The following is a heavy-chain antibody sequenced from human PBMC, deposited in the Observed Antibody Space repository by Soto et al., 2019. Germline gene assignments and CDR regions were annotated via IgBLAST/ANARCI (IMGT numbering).Heavy chain of an antibody. D-gene: IGHD3-10*01. CDR1: GGSISSSSYY. CDR2: IYYSGST. Sequence: SETLSLTCTVSGGSISSSSYYWGWIRQPPGKGLEWIGSIYYSGSTYYNPSLKSRVTISVDTSKNQFSLKLSSVTAADTAVYYCARAYGSGSFFRYYYYYGTDVWGQGTTVTVSS. J-gene: IGHJ6*02. V-gene: IGHV4-39*01. CDR3: ARAYGSGSFFRYYYYYGTDV.